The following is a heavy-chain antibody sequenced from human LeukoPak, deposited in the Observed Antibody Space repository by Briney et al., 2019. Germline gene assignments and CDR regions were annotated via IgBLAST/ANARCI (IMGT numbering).Heavy chain of an antibody. J-gene: IGHJ5*02. CDR3: ARGPHDYTSGWYT. V-gene: IGHV4-34*01. CDR2: ISHSGRI. Sequence: KPSETLSLTCDVYGGSFSGYYWSWIRQPPGKGLEWIGEISHSGRINYNPSLKSRVSISVDMSKNQFSLKPRSVTAADTAVYYCARGPHDYTSGWYTWGQGTLVTVSS. D-gene: IGHD6-19*01. CDR1: GGSFSGYY.